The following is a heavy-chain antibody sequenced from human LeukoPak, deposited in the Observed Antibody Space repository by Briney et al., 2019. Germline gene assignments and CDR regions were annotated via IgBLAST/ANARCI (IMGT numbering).Heavy chain of an antibody. D-gene: IGHD3-3*01. CDR1: GGSVISTNW. J-gene: IGHJ4*02. CDR3: AREGGFYRPLDY. CDR2: VHLDGRT. V-gene: IGHV4-4*02. Sequence: GTLSLTCGVSGGSVISTNWWTWVRQPPGMGLEWIGEVHLDGRTNYNPSLGSRLTMSVDLSENQVSLKLTSVTAADTAVYYCAREGGFYRPLDYSGQGTLVTVSS.